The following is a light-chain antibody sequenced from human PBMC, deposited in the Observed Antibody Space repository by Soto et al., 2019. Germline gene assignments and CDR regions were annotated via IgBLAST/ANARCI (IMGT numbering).Light chain of an antibody. CDR1: QSISSW. CDR2: DAS. V-gene: IGKV1-5*01. Sequence: DIQMTQSPSTLSASVGDRVTITCRASQSISSWLAWYQQKPGKAPKLLIYDASSLESGVPSRFSGSGSGTEFTLTSSSLQPDDFATYYCQQYNSIKTFGQGTKLEIK. J-gene: IGKJ2*01. CDR3: QQYNSIKT.